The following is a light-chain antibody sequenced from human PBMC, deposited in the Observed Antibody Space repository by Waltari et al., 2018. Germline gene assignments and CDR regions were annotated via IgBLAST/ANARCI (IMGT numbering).Light chain of an antibody. CDR3: AAWDDSLNGHWV. V-gene: IGLV1-44*01. J-gene: IGLJ3*02. Sequence: QSVLTQPPSASGTPGPRVTISCSVSAPNTRNTLVTWYQQLPGKAPKLLIYRSDQRPSGVPDRFSGSKSGTSASLAISGLQSEDEADYYCAAWDDSLNGHWVFGGGTKVTVL. CDR1: APNTRNTL. CDR2: RSD.